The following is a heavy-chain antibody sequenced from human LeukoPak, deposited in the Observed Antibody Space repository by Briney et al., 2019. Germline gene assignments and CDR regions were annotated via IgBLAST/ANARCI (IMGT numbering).Heavy chain of an antibody. CDR3: ARLLSSGWDDFDY. J-gene: IGHJ4*01. CDR1: GFTFSSYE. V-gene: IGHV3-48*03. Sequence: PGGSLRLSCAASGFTFSSYEMNWVRQDPGKGLEWVSYISSSGSTIYYADSVKGRFTISRDNAKNSLYLQMNSLRAEDTAVYYCARLLSSGWDDFDYWGQGTLVTVSS. CDR2: ISSSGSTI. D-gene: IGHD6-19*01.